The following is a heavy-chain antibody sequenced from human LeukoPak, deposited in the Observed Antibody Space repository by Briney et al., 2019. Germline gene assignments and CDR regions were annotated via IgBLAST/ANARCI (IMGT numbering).Heavy chain of an antibody. Sequence: GGSLILSCAASEFTLKIYPMHWVRQAPGKGLEWLSVISHDESDKNNADSVKGRFIISRDNSKNTIYLQLNSLRPEDTAMYYCAREGVQTTVDAFDIWGLGTMVIVSS. CDR2: ISHDESDK. CDR3: AREGVQTTVDAFDI. J-gene: IGHJ3*02. D-gene: IGHD4-17*01. V-gene: IGHV3-30*04. CDR1: EFTLKIYP.